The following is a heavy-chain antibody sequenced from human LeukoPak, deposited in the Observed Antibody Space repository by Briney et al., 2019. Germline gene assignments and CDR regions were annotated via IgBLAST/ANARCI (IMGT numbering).Heavy chain of an antibody. Sequence: GASVMVSCKASGGTFSSYAISWVRQAPGQGLEWMGGIIPIFGTANYAQKFQGRVTITADKSTSTAYMELSSLRSEDTAVYYCARDRSPLWFGEFETPYYYYGMDVWGKGTTVTVSS. J-gene: IGHJ6*04. CDR1: GGTFSSYA. CDR3: ARDRSPLWFGEFETPYYYYGMDV. V-gene: IGHV1-69*06. CDR2: IIPIFGTA. D-gene: IGHD3-10*01.